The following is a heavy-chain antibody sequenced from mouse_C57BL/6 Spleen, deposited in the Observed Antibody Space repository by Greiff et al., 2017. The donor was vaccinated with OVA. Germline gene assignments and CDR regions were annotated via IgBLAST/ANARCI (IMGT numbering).Heavy chain of an antibody. CDR3: AREKGKGVFDY. J-gene: IGHJ2*01. CDR1: GYTFTDYY. CDR2: IFPGSGST. V-gene: IGHV1-75*01. Sequence: VKLMESGPELVKPGASVKISCKASGYTFTDYYINWVKQRPGQGLEWIGWIFPGSGSTYYNEKFKGKATLTVDKSSSTAYMLLSSLTSEDSAVYFCAREKGKGVFDYWGQGTTLTVSS.